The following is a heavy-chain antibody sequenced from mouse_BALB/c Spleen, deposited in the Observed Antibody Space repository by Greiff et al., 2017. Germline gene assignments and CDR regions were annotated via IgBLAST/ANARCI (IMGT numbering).Heavy chain of an antibody. D-gene: IGHD2-1*01. J-gene: IGHJ4*01. Sequence: QVQLKQSGAELMKPGASVKISCKATGYTFSSYWIEWVKQRPGHGLEWIGEILPGSGSTNYNEKFKGKATFTADTSSNTAYMQLSSLTSEDSAVYYCALIYYDYAMDYWGQGTSVTVSS. CDR3: ALIYYDYAMDY. CDR2: ILPGSGST. CDR1: GYTFSSYW. V-gene: IGHV1-9*01.